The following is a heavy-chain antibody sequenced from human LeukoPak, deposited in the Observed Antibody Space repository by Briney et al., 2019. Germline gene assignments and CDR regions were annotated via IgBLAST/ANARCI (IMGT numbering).Heavy chain of an antibody. Sequence: PGGSLRLSCAVSGFTFSSYAMHWVRQAPGKGLEWMAFIRSDGSNKYYADSVRGRFTISRDNSRNTLYLQMNSLRAEDTAVYYCAKDDRWLQFCCWGQGTLVTVSA. CDR3: AKDDRWLQFCC. V-gene: IGHV3-30*02. CDR1: GFTFSSYA. D-gene: IGHD5-24*01. CDR2: IRSDGSNK. J-gene: IGHJ4*02.